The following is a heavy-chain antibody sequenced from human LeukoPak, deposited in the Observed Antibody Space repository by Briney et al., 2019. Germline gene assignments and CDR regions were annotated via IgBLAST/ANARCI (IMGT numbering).Heavy chain of an antibody. V-gene: IGHV1-8*03. CDR1: GYSCSNYD. CDR2: LNPNSGNS. J-gene: IGHJ4*02. Sequence: ASVKVSCKASGYSCSNYDINWVRQATGQGLEWMGYLNPNSGNSGYAQKFQGRVTITTDTSISTAYMELSSLRSEDTAVYYCAREGLDYWGQGTLVTVSS. CDR3: AREGLDY.